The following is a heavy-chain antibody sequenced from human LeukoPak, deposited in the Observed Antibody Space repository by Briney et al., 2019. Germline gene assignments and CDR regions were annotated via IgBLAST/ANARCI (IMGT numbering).Heavy chain of an antibody. CDR3: XXXXXXXXELSPTRIDY. CDR1: GFTFDDYA. J-gene: IGHJ4*02. CDR2: ISWNSGSI. Sequence: GGSLRLSCAASGFTFDDYAMHWVRQAPGKGLEWVSGISWNSGSIGYADSVKGRFTISRDNAKNSLYLQMNSLRAEDTALYYXXXXXXXXXELSPTRIDYWGQGTLVTVSS. D-gene: IGHD3-16*02. V-gene: IGHV3-9*01.